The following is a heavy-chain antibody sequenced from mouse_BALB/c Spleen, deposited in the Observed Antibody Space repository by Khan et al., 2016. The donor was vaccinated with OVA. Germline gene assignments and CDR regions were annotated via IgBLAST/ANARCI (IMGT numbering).Heavy chain of an antibody. Sequence: EVMLVESGGGLVKPGGSLKLSCAASGFTFSTYAMSWVRQTPEKRLEWVATISSDGDYTYFPDNVTGRFTISRDNATTTLCLQMTSLRSEDTAMYYCARSTYGNFAYWGQGTLVTVSA. D-gene: IGHD2-1*01. CDR2: ISSDGDYT. J-gene: IGHJ3*01. CDR3: ARSTYGNFAY. V-gene: IGHV5-9-1*01. CDR1: GFTFSTYA.